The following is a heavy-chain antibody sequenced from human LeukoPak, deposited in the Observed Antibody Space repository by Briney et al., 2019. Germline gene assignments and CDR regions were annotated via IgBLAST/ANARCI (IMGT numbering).Heavy chain of an antibody. CDR2: ISGSGGST. V-gene: IGHV3-23*01. CDR3: AKDRVGAHDYFDY. D-gene: IGHD1-26*01. Sequence: GSLRLSCAASGFTFRNYVIHWVRQAPGKGLEWVSAISGSGGSTYYADSVKGRFTISRDNSKNTLYLQMNSLRAEDTAVYYCAKDRVGAHDYFDYWGQGTLVTVSS. J-gene: IGHJ4*02. CDR1: GFTFRNYV.